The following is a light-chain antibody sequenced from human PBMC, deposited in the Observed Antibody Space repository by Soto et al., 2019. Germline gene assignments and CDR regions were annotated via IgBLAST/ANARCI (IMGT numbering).Light chain of an antibody. V-gene: IGKV3-15*01. CDR1: QSVSSN. CDR2: GAS. CDR3: QQYNNWLPE. Sequence: EIVMTQSPATLSVSPGERATLSCRASQSVSSNLAWYQQKPGQAPRLLIYGASTRATGIPARFSGSGSGTEFTLTISSLQSEDFAVYYCQQYNNWLPEFGQGTKVDIK. J-gene: IGKJ1*01.